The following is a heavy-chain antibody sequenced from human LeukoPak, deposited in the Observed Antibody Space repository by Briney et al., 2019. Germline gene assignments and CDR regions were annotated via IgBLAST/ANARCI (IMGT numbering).Heavy chain of an antibody. CDR2: IIPILGIA. CDR1: GGTFSSYA. Sequence: SVKVSCKASGGTFSSYAISWVRQAPGQGLEWMGRIIPILGIANYAQKFQGRVTITADKSTSTAYMELSSLRSEDTAVYYCATGTSVAGTLFDYWGQGTLVTVSS. D-gene: IGHD6-19*01. CDR3: ATGTSVAGTLFDY. J-gene: IGHJ4*02. V-gene: IGHV1-69*04.